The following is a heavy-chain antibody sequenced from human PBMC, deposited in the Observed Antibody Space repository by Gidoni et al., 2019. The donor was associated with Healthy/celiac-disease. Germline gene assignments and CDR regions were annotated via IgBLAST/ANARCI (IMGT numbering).Heavy chain of an antibody. CDR2: IRSKAYGGTT. V-gene: IGHV3-49*03. CDR1: GFTFGAYA. D-gene: IGHD2-15*01. Sequence: EVQLVESGGGWVQPGRSLRLSCTASGFTFGAYAMRWFRPAPGKGLEWVGFIRSKAYGGTTEYAASVKGRFTIARDDSKSIAYLQMNSLKTEDTAVYYCTRFAQLPLPDFDYWGQGTLVPVSS. CDR3: TRFAQLPLPDFDY. J-gene: IGHJ4*02.